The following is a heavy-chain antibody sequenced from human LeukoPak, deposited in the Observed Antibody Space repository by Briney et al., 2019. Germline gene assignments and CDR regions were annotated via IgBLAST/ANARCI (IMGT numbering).Heavy chain of an antibody. Sequence: PGGSLRLSCAASGFIFSNYAMHWVRQAPGKGLEYVSAISSSGGNTYYANSVKGRFTISRDNSKNTLYLQVNSLRPEDTGVYYCARDPVPAAARHFDYWGQGTLVTVSS. V-gene: IGHV3-64*01. J-gene: IGHJ4*01. CDR2: ISSSGGNT. CDR1: GFIFSNYA. CDR3: ARDPVPAAARHFDY. D-gene: IGHD2-2*01.